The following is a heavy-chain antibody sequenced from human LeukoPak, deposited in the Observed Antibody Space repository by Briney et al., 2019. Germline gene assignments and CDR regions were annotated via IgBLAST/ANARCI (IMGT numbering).Heavy chain of an antibody. CDR1: GGSFSGYY. Sequence: PSETLSLTCAVYGGSFSGYYWSWIRQPPGKGLEWIGEINHSGSTNYNPSLKSRVTISVDTSKNQFSLKLSSVTAADTAVYYCYGSGSYKSYYSGMDVWGQGTTVTVSS. CDR3: YGSGSYKSYYSGMDV. D-gene: IGHD3-10*01. CDR2: INHSGST. J-gene: IGHJ6*02. V-gene: IGHV4-34*03.